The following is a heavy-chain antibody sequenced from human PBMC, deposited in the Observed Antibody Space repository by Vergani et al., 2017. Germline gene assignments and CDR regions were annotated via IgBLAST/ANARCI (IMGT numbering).Heavy chain of an antibody. V-gene: IGHV1-8*01. D-gene: IGHD3-9*01. CDR1: GYTFTSYD. CDR3: ARVRPKNILTGHTDRTTRKRTRYGMDV. J-gene: IGHJ6*02. Sequence: QVQLVQSGAEVKKPGASVKVSCKASGYTFTSYDINWVRQATGQGLEWMGWLNPNSGNTGYAQKFKGRITRTRNTSISTAYMELRSLRSEDTAVYYCARVRPKNILTGHTDRTTRKRTRYGMDVWGQGTTVTVSS. CDR2: LNPNSGNT.